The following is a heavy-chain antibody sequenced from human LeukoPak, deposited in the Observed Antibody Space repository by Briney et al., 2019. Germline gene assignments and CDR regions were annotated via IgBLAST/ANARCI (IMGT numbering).Heavy chain of an antibody. V-gene: IGHV3-48*03. D-gene: IGHD3-16*01. J-gene: IGHJ4*02. Sequence: GGSLRLSCAASGFMFSSHQMTWVRQAPGKGLEWLSCIDSSGSSIYYADSVKGRFTISRDNAKNSLYLQMKYLGAEDTAVYYCARDVYGFDYWGQAILVTVSS. CDR1: GFMFSSHQ. CDR2: IDSSGSSI. CDR3: ARDVYGFDY.